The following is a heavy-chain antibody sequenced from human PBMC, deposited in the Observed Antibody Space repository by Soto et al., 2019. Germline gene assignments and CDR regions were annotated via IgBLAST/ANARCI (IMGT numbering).Heavy chain of an antibody. CDR3: AKDLGPLKLLNYVFYGLDV. V-gene: IGHV3-53*01. Sequence: GGSLRLSCNASGFTVSSSYMSWVRQAPGMGLEWVAVIESGGTAHYADSVKGRFTISRDNPNNIIYLQFHTLRADDTAVYYCAKDLGPLKLLNYVFYGLDVWGQGTTVTVSS. J-gene: IGHJ6*02. CDR1: GFTVSSSY. CDR2: IESGGTA. D-gene: IGHD2-21*02.